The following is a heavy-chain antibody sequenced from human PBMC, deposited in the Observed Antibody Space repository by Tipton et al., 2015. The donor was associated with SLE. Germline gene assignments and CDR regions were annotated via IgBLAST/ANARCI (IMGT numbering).Heavy chain of an antibody. Sequence: GSLRLSCAASGFTFSTYWMSWVRQAPGKGLEWVANINEDGSDKYYMDSVKGRFTISRDNGKNSLFLQMNDLRPEDTAVYYCAKDPGGFNGDYPGDYWGQGALVTVSS. D-gene: IGHD2-8*01. J-gene: IGHJ4*02. CDR3: AKDPGGFNGDYPGDY. CDR1: GFTFSTYW. CDR2: INEDGSDK. V-gene: IGHV3-7*01.